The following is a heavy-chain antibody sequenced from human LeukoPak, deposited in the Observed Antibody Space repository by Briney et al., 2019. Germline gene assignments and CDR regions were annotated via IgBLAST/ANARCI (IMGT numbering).Heavy chain of an antibody. CDR2: IWYDGSNK. J-gene: IGHJ4*02. CDR3: ARHHCSSTSCYEGGLDY. CDR1: GFTFSGFG. Sequence: GRSLRLSCAASGFTFSGFGMHWVRQTPGKGLEWVAVIWYDGSNKYYADSVKGRFTISRDNSKNTLYLQMNSLRAEDTAVYYCARHHCSSTSCYEGGLDYWGQGTLVTVSS. V-gene: IGHV3-33*08. D-gene: IGHD2-2*01.